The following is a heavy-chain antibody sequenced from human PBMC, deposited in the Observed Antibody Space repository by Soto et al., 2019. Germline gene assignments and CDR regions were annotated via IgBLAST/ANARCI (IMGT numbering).Heavy chain of an antibody. CDR2: IIPILGIA. Sequence: QVQLVQSGAEVKKPGSSVKVSCKASGGTFSSYTISWVRQAPGQGLEWMGRIIPILGIANYAQKFQGRVTITADKSTSTAYMELSILRSEDTAVYYCARESPRAYNLNYADAFDIWGQGTMVTVSS. D-gene: IGHD1-7*01. V-gene: IGHV1-69*08. CDR3: ARESPRAYNLNYADAFDI. CDR1: GGTFSSYT. J-gene: IGHJ3*02.